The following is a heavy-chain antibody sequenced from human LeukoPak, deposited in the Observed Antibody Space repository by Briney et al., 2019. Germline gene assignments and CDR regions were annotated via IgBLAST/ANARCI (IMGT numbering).Heavy chain of an antibody. CDR3: AKDRVTAAGYYFDY. D-gene: IGHD6-13*01. Sequence: TGGSLRLSCAASGFTFSSYGMHWVRQAPGKGLGWVAVISFDGSYKYYADSVKGRFTISRDNAKNTLYLQMNSLRAEDTAVYYCAKDRVTAAGYYFDYWGQGTLVTVSS. J-gene: IGHJ4*02. CDR2: ISFDGSYK. CDR1: GFTFSSYG. V-gene: IGHV3-30*18.